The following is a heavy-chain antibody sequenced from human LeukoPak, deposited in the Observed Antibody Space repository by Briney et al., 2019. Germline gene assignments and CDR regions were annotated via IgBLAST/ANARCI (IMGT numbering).Heavy chain of an antibody. CDR2: IYSGGTT. J-gene: IGHJ4*02. V-gene: IGHV3-53*01. Sequence: GGSLRLSCAASGFTFSSYEMNWVRQAPGKGLEWVSIIYSGGTTYYADSVKGRFTISRDNSKNTLFLQMNSLRAEDTAVYYFAGGHCFPNLAYGGRGTLVTVSS. CDR1: GFTFSSYE. CDR3: AGGHCFPNLAY. D-gene: IGHD3-16*01.